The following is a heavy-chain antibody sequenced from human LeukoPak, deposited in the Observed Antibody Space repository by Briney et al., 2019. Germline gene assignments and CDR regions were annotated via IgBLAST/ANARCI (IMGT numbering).Heavy chain of an antibody. V-gene: IGHV3-49*03. CDR3: AKDRGVGNVDGDYVVDY. CDR2: IRSKAYGGTT. J-gene: IGHJ4*02. CDR1: GFTFGDYA. D-gene: IGHD4-17*01. Sequence: GGSLRLSCTASGFTFGDYAMSWFRQAPGEGLEWVGFIRSKAYGGTTEYAASVKGRFTISRDDSKSIAYLQMNSLKTEDTAVYYCAKDRGVGNVDGDYVVDYWGQGTLVTVSS.